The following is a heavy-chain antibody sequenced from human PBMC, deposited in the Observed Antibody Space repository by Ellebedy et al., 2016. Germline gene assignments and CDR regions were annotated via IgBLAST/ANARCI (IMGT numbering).Heavy chain of an antibody. J-gene: IGHJ4*02. Sequence: GGSLRLXCAASGFTFSHAWVSWVRQAPGKGLEWVGRIQPETEGATTDYAAPVNGRFIISRDDSERTVYLQINTLKTDDTAVYYCTTDQGGSYFDYWGQGTLVTVS. CDR1: GFTFSHAW. V-gene: IGHV3-15*01. D-gene: IGHD5-12*01. CDR3: TTDQGGSYFDY. CDR2: IQPETEGATT.